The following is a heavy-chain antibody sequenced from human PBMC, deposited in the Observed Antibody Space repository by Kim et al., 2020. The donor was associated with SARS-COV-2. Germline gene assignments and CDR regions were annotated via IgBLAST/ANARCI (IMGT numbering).Heavy chain of an antibody. CDR3: ARDLWAGSSFDAFDI. D-gene: IGHD6-19*01. Sequence: NPSLKSRVVVPADASKSQFSLGLSSVTSADTAVYYCARDLWAGSSFDAFDIWGLGTLVTVSS. J-gene: IGHJ3*02. V-gene: IGHV4-59*12.